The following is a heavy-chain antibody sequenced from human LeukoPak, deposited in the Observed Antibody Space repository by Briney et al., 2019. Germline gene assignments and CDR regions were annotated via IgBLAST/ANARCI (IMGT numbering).Heavy chain of an antibody. V-gene: IGHV5-51*01. D-gene: IGHD5-12*01. CDR2: IYPGDSDT. J-gene: IGHJ5*02. CDR3: ARQQTYSGYDSDWFDP. CDR1: GYSFTTYW. Sequence: GESLKISCKGSGYSFTTYWIGWVRQMPGKGLEWMGIIYPGDSDTRYSPSFQGQVTISADKSISTAYLQWGSLKASDTAMYYCARQQTYSGYDSDWFDPWGQGTLVTVSS.